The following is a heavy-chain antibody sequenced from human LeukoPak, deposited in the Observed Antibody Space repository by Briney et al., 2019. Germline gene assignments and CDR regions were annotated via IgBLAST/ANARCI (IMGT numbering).Heavy chain of an antibody. CDR1: GFIFSNYA. J-gene: IGHJ6*03. CDR2: IRYDGGNT. D-gene: IGHD3-10*01. Sequence: GGSLRLSCAASGFIFSNYAMQWVRQAPGMGLEWVAFIRYDGGNTYYADSVKGRFTISRDNSKNTMYLQMNSLNAEDTAVYYCARLGRFGELYYYYYYMDVWGKGTTVTVSS. V-gene: IGHV3-30*02. CDR3: ARLGRFGELYYYYYYMDV.